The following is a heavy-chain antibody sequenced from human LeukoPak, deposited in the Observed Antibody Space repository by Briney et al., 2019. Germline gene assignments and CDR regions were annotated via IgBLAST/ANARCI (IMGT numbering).Heavy chain of an antibody. J-gene: IGHJ4*02. CDR1: GDSISSGSYY. V-gene: IGHV4-61*02. Sequence: PSQTLSLTCTVSGDSISSGSYYWSWIRQPAGKGLEWIGRFYTSGSTNYNPSLKSRVTISVDTSKNQFSLKLISVTAADTAVYYCARDILGPSGYWGQGTLVIVSS. CDR2: FYTSGST. CDR3: ARDILGPSGY. D-gene: IGHD3/OR15-3a*01.